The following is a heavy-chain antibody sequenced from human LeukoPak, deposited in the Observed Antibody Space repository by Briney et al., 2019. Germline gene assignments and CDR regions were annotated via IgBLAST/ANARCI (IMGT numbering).Heavy chain of an antibody. CDR3: ARDKYYSSGYYIGEFYFDY. J-gene: IGHJ4*02. Sequence: SETLSLTCAVYGGSFSGYYWSWLRQPPGKGLEWIGEINHSGSTNYNPSLKSRVTISRDTSKNQFSLKLSSVTAADTAFYYCARDKYYSSGYYIGEFYFDYWGQGTLVTVSS. CDR1: GGSFSGYY. V-gene: IGHV4-34*01. D-gene: IGHD3-22*01. CDR2: INHSGST.